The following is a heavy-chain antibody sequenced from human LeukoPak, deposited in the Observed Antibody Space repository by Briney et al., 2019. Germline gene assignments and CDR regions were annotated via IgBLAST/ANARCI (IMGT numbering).Heavy chain of an antibody. J-gene: IGHJ4*02. Sequence: ASVKVSCKASGYTFTSYGISWVRQAPGQGLEWMGWTSAYNGNTNYAQKLQGRVTMTTDTSTSTAYMELRSLRSDDTAVYYCARDWGMTTVTATFDYWGQGTLVTVSS. V-gene: IGHV1-18*01. CDR1: GYTFTSYG. CDR3: ARDWGMTTVTATFDY. CDR2: TSAYNGNT. D-gene: IGHD4-17*01.